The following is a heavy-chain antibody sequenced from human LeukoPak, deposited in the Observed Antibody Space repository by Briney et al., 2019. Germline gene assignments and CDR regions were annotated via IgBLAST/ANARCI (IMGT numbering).Heavy chain of an antibody. V-gene: IGHV3-23*01. Sequence: PGGSLRLSCAASGFTFSSSAMSWVRQAPGKGLEWVSAISNNGGYTYYADSVKGRFTISRDNSKNTLYLQMNNLRAEDTAVYYCARDYFCDYWGQGTLVTVSS. CDR2: ISNNGGYT. CDR3: ARDYFCDY. CDR1: GFTFSSSA. J-gene: IGHJ4*02. D-gene: IGHD3-3*01.